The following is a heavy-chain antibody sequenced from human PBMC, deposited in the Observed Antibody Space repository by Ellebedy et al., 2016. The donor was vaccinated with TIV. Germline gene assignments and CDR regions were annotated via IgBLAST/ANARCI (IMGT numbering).Heavy chain of an antibody. D-gene: IGHD6-13*01. CDR3: AKALGGAAAGSPFDY. CDR1: GFTFSSYG. J-gene: IGHJ4*02. V-gene: IGHV3-30*18. CDR2: ISYDGNNE. Sequence: GGSLRLSCAASGFTFSSYGMHWVRQAPVKGLEWVAVISYDGNNEYYADSVKGRFTISRDNSKNTLYLQMNSLRAEDTAVYYCAKALGGAAAGSPFDYWGQGTLVTVSS.